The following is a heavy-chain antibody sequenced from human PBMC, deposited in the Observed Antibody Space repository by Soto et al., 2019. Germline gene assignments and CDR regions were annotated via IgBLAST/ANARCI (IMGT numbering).Heavy chain of an antibody. CDR3: AKEIVYSSGWCLPNNYAFEI. Sequence: QVQLVESGGGVVQPGRSLRLSCAASGFSFSNYGMHWVRQAPGKGLEWVAVISYDGSNKYYADSVKGRFTISRDNSKNTLYLQMNSLRAEDTAVYYCAKEIVYSSGWCLPNNYAFEIWGQGTMVTVSS. CDR2: ISYDGSNK. J-gene: IGHJ3*02. CDR1: GFSFSNYG. V-gene: IGHV3-30*18. D-gene: IGHD6-19*01.